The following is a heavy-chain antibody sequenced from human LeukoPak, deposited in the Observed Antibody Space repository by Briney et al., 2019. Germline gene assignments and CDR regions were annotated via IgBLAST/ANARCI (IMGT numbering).Heavy chain of an antibody. Sequence: GSLRLSCEASGFTFSHYWMTWYRQAPGKGLEWAANLNQDGSVQAYGDSVRGRFTISRDNAKNSVYIQMSSLRVEDTAMYYCARDHNVADVWGQGTMVTVS. J-gene: IGHJ3*01. CDR1: GFTFSHYW. V-gene: IGHV3-7*01. D-gene: IGHD2-8*01. CDR2: LNQDGSVQ. CDR3: ARDHNVADV.